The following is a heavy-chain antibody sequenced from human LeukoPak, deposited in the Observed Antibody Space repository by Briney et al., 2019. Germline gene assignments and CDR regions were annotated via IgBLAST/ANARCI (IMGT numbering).Heavy chain of an antibody. J-gene: IGHJ4*02. V-gene: IGHV1-18*01. Sequence: ASVKVSCTASGYTFTSYGISWVRQAPGQGLEWMGWISAYNGNTNYAQKLQGRVTMTTDTSTSTAYMELRSLRSDDTAVYYCARVEAVVPAATYFYWGQGTLVTVSS. D-gene: IGHD2-2*01. CDR2: ISAYNGNT. CDR1: GYTFTSYG. CDR3: ARVEAVVPAATYFY.